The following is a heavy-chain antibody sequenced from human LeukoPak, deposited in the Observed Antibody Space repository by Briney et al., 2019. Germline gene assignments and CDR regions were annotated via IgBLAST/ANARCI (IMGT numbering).Heavy chain of an antibody. CDR2: IKQDGSEK. V-gene: IGHV3-7*01. CDR3: ARDRTRLLY. D-gene: IGHD5/OR15-5a*01. Sequence: PGGSLRLSCAASGFTFSSYWMTWVRQAPGKGLEWVANIKQDGSEKYYVDSVKGRFTISRDDAENSLYLQMSSLRVEDTAVYYCARDRTRLLYWGQGTLVTVSS. CDR1: GFTFSSYW. J-gene: IGHJ4*02.